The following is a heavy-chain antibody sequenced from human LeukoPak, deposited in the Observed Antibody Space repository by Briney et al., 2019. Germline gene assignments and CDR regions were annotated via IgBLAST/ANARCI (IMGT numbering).Heavy chain of an antibody. J-gene: IGHJ3*02. CDR1: GGSISSYY. D-gene: IGHD3-22*01. CDR3: ARHLPAYYYDSSGYYPVAFDI. CDR2: IYYSGST. V-gene: IGHV4-59*08. Sequence: SETLSLTCAVSGGSISSYYWSWIRQPPGKGLEWIGYIYYSGSTNYNPSLKSRVTISVDTSKNQFSLKLSSVTAADTAVYYCARHLPAYYYDSSGYYPVAFDIWGQGTMVTVSS.